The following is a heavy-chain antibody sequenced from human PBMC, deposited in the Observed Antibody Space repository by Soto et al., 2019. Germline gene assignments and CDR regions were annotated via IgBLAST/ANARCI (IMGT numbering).Heavy chain of an antibody. CDR2: ISSSSSYI. CDR3: ARERATGWYFHL. CDR1: GFTFSSYS. V-gene: IGHV3-21*01. J-gene: IGHJ2*01. Sequence: EVQLVESGGGLVKPGASLRLSCAASGFTFSSYSMNWVRQAPGKGLEWVSSISSSSSYIYYADSVKGRFTISRDNAKNSLYLQMNSLRAEDTAVYYCARERATGWYFHLWGRGTLVTVSS.